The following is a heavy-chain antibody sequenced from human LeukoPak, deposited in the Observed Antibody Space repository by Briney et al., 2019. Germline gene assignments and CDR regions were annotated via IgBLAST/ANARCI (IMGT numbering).Heavy chain of an antibody. CDR1: GFTFSNAW. Sequence: GGSLTLSCAASGFTFSNAWMSWVRQAPGKGREWVGRIKSKTDGGAKDYAAPVKGRFNISRDDSKNTLYLQKNSLKTEDTAVYYCTTWDAYWGQGTLVTVSS. D-gene: IGHD1-26*01. CDR2: IKSKTDGGAK. V-gene: IGHV3-15*01. J-gene: IGHJ4*02. CDR3: TTWDAY.